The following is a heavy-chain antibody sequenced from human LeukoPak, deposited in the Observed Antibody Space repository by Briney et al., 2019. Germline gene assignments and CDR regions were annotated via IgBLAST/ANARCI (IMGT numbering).Heavy chain of an antibody. J-gene: IGHJ3*02. CDR2: IYSGGST. CDR3: VRATSSLAFDI. Sequence: GGSLRLSCAASGFSVSSDYINWFRQAPGKGLEWVSVIYSGGSTYYADSVEGRFTISRHTSKNTVYLYLNNLRPEDTAVYYCVRATSSLAFDIWGQGTKVTVSS. D-gene: IGHD6-6*01. V-gene: IGHV3-53*04. CDR1: GFSVSSDY.